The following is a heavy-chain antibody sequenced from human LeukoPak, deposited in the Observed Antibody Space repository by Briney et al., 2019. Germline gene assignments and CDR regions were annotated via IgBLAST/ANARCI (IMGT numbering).Heavy chain of an antibody. V-gene: IGHV3-30*04. CDR2: ISYDGSNK. J-gene: IGHJ4*02. CDR1: GFTFSSYA. Sequence: PGGSLRLSCAASGFTFSSYAMHWVRQAPGKGLEWVAVISYDGSNKYYADSVKGRFTISRDNSKNTLYLQMNSLRAEDTAVYYCAREVKLWFPYFDYWGQGTLVTVSS. CDR3: AREVKLWFPYFDY. D-gene: IGHD5-18*01.